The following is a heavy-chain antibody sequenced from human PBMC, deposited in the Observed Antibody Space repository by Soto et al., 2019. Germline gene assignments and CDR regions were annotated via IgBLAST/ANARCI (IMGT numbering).Heavy chain of an antibody. CDR1: GFSFSVYG. CDR2: IWYDASKQ. J-gene: IGHJ4*02. V-gene: IGHV3-33*01. CDR3: AAWAEGATEVH. D-gene: IGHD2-15*01. Sequence: SLRLSCETSGFSFSVYGMHWVRQAPGKGLEWVGVIWYDASKQFYAASVEGRFTISRDNSKAILYLQMNSLRAEDTAVYYCAAWAEGATEVHWGQGTLVTVSS.